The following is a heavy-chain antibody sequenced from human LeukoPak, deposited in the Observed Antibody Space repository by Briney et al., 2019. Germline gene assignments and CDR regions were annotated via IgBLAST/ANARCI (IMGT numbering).Heavy chain of an antibody. Sequence: SETLCDTCIVSGASITSYYWSWLRQPPGKGLEWIGYVHYSGSTNYNPSLKSRVTISVDTSKTQFSLKLSSVTAADTAVYYCARHDYGATRDYWGQGTLVTVSS. CDR2: VHYSGST. CDR1: GASITSYY. V-gene: IGHV4-59*08. D-gene: IGHD4-17*01. CDR3: ARHDYGATRDY. J-gene: IGHJ4*02.